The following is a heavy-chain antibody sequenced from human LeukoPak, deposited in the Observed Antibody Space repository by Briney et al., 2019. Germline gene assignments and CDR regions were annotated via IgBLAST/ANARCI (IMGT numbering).Heavy chain of an antibody. V-gene: IGHV3-30*18. J-gene: IGHJ4*02. CDR1: GFTFSSYG. Sequence: GGSLRLSCAASGFTFSSYGMHWVRQASGKGLEWVAVISYDGSNKYYADSVKGRFTISRDNSKNTLYLQMNSLRAEDTAVYYCAKASANYYDSSGYYDPDYWGQGTLVTVSS. CDR3: AKASANYYDSSGYYDPDY. D-gene: IGHD3-22*01. CDR2: ISYDGSNK.